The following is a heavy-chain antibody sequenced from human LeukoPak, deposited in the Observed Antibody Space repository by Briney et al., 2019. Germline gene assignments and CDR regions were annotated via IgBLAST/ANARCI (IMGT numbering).Heavy chain of an antibody. CDR2: IYYSGST. Sequence: PSETLSLTCTVSGGSISSYYWGWVRQPPGKGLEWIGSIYYSGSTYYNPSLKSRVTISVDTSKNQFSLKLRSVTAADTAVYYCASRKPPFYFDYWGQGTLVTVSS. CDR3: ASRKPPFYFDY. J-gene: IGHJ4*02. V-gene: IGHV4-39*07. CDR1: GGSISSYY.